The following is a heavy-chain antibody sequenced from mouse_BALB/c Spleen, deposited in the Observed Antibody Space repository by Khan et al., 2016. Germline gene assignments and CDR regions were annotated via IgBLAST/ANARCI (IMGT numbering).Heavy chain of an antibody. D-gene: IGHD1-1*01. CDR3: ARSYYGDKDAMDY. CDR2: ISYSGST. Sequence: EVQLQESGPGLVKPSQSLSLTCTVTGYSITSDYAWNWIRQFPGNRLEWMGYISYSGSTRYNPSLKSRISITRDTSKNQFFLQLNSVTSEDTATYYCARSYYGDKDAMDYWGQRTSVTVSS. CDR1: GYSITSDYA. V-gene: IGHV3-2*02. J-gene: IGHJ4*01.